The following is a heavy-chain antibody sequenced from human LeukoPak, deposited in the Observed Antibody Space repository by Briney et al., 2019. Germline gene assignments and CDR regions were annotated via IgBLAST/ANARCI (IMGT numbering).Heavy chain of an antibody. D-gene: IGHD6-19*01. J-gene: IGHJ4*02. CDR1: GFTFDDYA. V-gene: IGHV3-9*01. CDR3: AKDGVEQWLVQVAFDY. Sequence: PGRSLRLSCAASGFTFDDYAMHWVRQAPGKGLEWVSGISWNSGSIGYADSVKGRFTISRDNAKNSLYLQMNSLRAEDTAVYYCAKDGVEQWLVQVAFDYWGQGTLVTVSS. CDR2: ISWNSGSI.